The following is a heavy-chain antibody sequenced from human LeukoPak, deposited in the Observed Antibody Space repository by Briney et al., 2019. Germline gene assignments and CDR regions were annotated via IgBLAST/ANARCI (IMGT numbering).Heavy chain of an antibody. CDR2: VIPIFGTS. CDR3: ARAWLRRKYYYYMDV. D-gene: IGHD5-12*01. J-gene: IGHJ6*03. CDR1: GGTLSSYA. Sequence: SVKVSCKASGGTLSSYAISWVRQAPGQGFEWMGGVIPIFGTSKHAQKFQGRLTMTTDESTSTAYMEVRSLRSDDTAVYYCARAWLRRKYYYYMDVWGKGTTVTVSS. V-gene: IGHV1-69*05.